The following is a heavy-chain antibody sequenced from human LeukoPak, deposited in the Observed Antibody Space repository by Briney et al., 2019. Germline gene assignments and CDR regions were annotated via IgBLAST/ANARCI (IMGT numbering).Heavy chain of an antibody. CDR1: GYTFTGYY. CDR2: INPNSGGT. V-gene: IGHV1-2*02. Sequence: ASVKVSCKASGYTFTGYYIHWVRQAPGQGLEWMGWINPNSGGTNYAQKFQGRVTMTRDTSISTAYMELSRLRSDDTAVYYCARGTPEEILRYFDWLHLYYFDYWGQGTLVTVSS. J-gene: IGHJ4*02. CDR3: ARGTPEEILRYFDWLHLYYFDY. D-gene: IGHD3-9*01.